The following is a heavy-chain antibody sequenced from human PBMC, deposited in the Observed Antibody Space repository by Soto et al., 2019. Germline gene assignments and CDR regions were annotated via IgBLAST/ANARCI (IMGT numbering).Heavy chain of an antibody. CDR2: IIPIFGTA. CDR1: GGTLSSYA. Sequence: QVQLVQSGAEVKKPGSSVKVSCKASGGTLSSYAISWVRQAPGQGLEWMGGIIPIFGTANYAQKFQGRVTITADKSTSTAYMELSSLRSEDTAVYYCARGRRTIFGVVIMGGDWFDPWGQGTLVTVSS. CDR3: ARGRRTIFGVVIMGGDWFDP. D-gene: IGHD3-3*01. V-gene: IGHV1-69*06. J-gene: IGHJ5*02.